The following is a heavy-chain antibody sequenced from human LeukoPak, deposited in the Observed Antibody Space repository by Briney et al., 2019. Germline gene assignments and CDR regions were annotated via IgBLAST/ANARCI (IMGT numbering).Heavy chain of an antibody. Sequence: SVKVSCKASGGTFSSYAISWVRQAPGQGLEWMGGIIPIFGTVNYAQKFQGRVTITADESTSTAYMELSSLRSEDTAVYYCARVPRALYYYGSGSHFDYWGQGTLVTVSS. V-gene: IGHV1-69*13. CDR1: GGTFSSYA. CDR2: IIPIFGTV. J-gene: IGHJ4*02. D-gene: IGHD3-10*01. CDR3: ARVPRALYYYGSGSHFDY.